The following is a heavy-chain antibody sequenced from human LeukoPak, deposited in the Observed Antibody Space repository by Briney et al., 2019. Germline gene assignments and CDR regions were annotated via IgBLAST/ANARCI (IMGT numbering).Heavy chain of an antibody. D-gene: IGHD1-26*01. Sequence: NPSETLSLTCAVSGASITSCYWSWVRQSAGKGLEWIGRLYTTGTTNYNRSLKSRVIMSGDSSKNQLSLTLTSMTAADTAVYYCVRDGANWEEPNDAFDTWGQGTLVTVSS. J-gene: IGHJ3*02. CDR3: VRDGANWEEPNDAFDT. V-gene: IGHV4-4*07. CDR1: GASITSCY. CDR2: LYTTGTT.